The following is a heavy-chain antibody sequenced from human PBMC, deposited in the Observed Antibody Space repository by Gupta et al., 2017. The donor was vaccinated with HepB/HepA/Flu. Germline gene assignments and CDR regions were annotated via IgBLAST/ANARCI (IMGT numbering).Heavy chain of an antibody. Sequence: QVQLVESGGGVVQPGRSLRLSCAASGFTFSSYGMHWVRQAPGKGLEWVAVISYDGSNKYYADSVKGRFTISRDNSKNTLYLQMNSLRAEDTAVYYCAKLHWSRAGRDGYNSGAFDIWGQGTMVTVSS. CDR2: ISYDGSNK. CDR1: GFTFSSYG. V-gene: IGHV3-30*18. CDR3: AKLHWSRAGRDGYNSGAFDI. D-gene: IGHD5-24*01. J-gene: IGHJ3*02.